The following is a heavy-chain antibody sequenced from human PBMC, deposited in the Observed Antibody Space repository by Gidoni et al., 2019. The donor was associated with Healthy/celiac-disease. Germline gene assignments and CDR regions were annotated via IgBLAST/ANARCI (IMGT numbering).Heavy chain of an antibody. CDR1: GGSISRSSYY. Sequence: QLQLQESGPGLVKPSETLSLTCTVSGGSISRSSYYWGWIRQPPGKGLEWIGSIYYSGSTYYNPSLKSRVTISVDTSKNQFSLKLSSVTAADTAVYYCARHCWDYGSGRSGWFDPWGQGTLVTVSS. CDR3: ARHCWDYGSGRSGWFDP. CDR2: IYYSGST. D-gene: IGHD3-10*01. J-gene: IGHJ5*02. V-gene: IGHV4-39*01.